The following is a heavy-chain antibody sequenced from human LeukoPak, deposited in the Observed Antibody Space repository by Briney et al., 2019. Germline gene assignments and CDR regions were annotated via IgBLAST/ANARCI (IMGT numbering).Heavy chain of an antibody. D-gene: IGHD3-22*01. J-gene: IGHJ4*02. V-gene: IGHV3-48*04. CDR2: ISSSSSTI. CDR3: ARALSYYYDSSGYYYV. CDR1: GFTFSSYS. Sequence: GGSLRLSCAASGFTFSSYSMNWVRQAPGKGLEWVSYISSSSSTIYYADSVKGRSTISRDNAKNSLYLQMNSLRAEDTAVYYCARALSYYYDSSGYYYVWGQGTLVTVSS.